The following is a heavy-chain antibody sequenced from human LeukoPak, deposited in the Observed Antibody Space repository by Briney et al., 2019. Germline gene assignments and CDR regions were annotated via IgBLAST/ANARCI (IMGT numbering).Heavy chain of an antibody. Sequence: ASVKVSCKASGYTFISYYIHWVREARGQGLEWMGFINPTGGRATYPRKFKGKVTMTRDTSTSTVYMELSSLTSADTAIYYCAREYHASGSYAEGKLDYWGQGTLVTVSS. CDR3: AREYHASGSYAEGKLDY. CDR2: INPTGGRA. CDR1: GYTFISYY. D-gene: IGHD3-10*01. V-gene: IGHV1-46*03. J-gene: IGHJ4*02.